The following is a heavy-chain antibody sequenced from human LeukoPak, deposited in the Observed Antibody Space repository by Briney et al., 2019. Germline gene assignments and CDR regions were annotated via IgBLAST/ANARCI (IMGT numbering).Heavy chain of an antibody. CDR2: INHSGST. Sequence: PETLSLTCAVYGGSFSGYYWSWIRQPPGKGLEWIGEINHSGSTNYNPSLKSRVTISVDTSKNQFSLKLSSVTAADTAVYYCARGYTIFGEPPGYWGQGTLVTVSS. CDR1: GGSFSGYY. J-gene: IGHJ4*02. CDR3: ARGYTIFGEPPGY. D-gene: IGHD3-3*01. V-gene: IGHV4-34*01.